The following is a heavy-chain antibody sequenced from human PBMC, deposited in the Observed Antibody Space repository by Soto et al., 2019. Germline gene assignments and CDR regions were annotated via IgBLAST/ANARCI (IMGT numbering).Heavy chain of an antibody. CDR1: GFTFSSYS. J-gene: IGHJ5*02. D-gene: IGHD1-1*01. V-gene: IGHV3-21*01. CDR2: ISSSSSYV. Sequence: EVQLVESGGGLVKPGGSLRLSCAASGFTFSSYSMNWVRQAPGKGLEWVSSISSSSSYVYYADSVKGRFTISRDNAKNSLYLQMNSLRAGDTAVDYCARELERRGGWFDPWGQGTLVTVSS. CDR3: ARELERRGGWFDP.